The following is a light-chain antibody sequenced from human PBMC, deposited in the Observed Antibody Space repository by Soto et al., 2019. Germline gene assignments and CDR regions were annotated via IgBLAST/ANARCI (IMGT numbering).Light chain of an antibody. CDR3: SSYTSSSTYV. J-gene: IGLJ1*01. V-gene: IGLV2-14*01. CDR1: STDVGGYNY. Sequence: QSALTQPASVSGSPGQSIVISCPGTSTDVGGYNYVSWFQQHPGKAPKLMIYEVTNRPSGISNRFSGSKSGNTASLTISGLQAEDEADYYCSSYTSSSTYVFGTGTKVTVL. CDR2: EVT.